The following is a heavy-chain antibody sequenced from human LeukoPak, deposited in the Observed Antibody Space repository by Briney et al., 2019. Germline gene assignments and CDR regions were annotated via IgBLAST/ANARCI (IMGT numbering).Heavy chain of an antibody. D-gene: IGHD3-22*01. J-gene: IGHJ4*02. V-gene: IGHV3-30*18. CDR3: AKDSSADNSSGYSYYFDY. CDR2: ISFDATNK. CDR1: GFTVSSYG. Sequence: GGSVRLSCAASGFTVSSYGMHWDRQAPGKGLEWVAVISFDATNKYYADSVKGGFTSSRDNSKNTLYLQMKSLRAEDTAVYYCAKDSSADNSSGYSYYFDYWGQGTLVTVSS.